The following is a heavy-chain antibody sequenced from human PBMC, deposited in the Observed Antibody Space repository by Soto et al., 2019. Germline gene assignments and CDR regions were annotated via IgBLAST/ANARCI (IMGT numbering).Heavy chain of an antibody. J-gene: IGHJ6*02. D-gene: IGHD3-16*02. V-gene: IGHV4-59*01. CDR2: IHYSGTT. CDR1: GVSIRSYY. CDR3: ARDYPAGYFSYGMDV. Sequence: PSQTLSLTCTVSGVSIRSYYWNWIRQPPGKGQEWIGYIHYSGTTDYNPSLKSRATLSVDTSKNQLSLDLSSVTAADTAVYYFARDYPAGYFSYGMDVWHLGTPITVSS.